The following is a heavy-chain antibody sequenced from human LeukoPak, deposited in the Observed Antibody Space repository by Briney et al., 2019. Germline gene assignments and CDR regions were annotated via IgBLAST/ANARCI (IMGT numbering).Heavy chain of an antibody. CDR1: GYSFSTYD. Sequence: GAPVKVSCKASGYSFSTYDINWVRQAPGQGLEWMGWMRPKKSDTGYARKFQDRVTLTWNISTDTAYMELNSLTPEDTAVYFCAGGPPEDTSSGYWGQGTLVTVSS. CDR3: AGGPPEDTSSGY. D-gene: IGHD3-22*01. J-gene: IGHJ4*02. V-gene: IGHV1-8*01. CDR2: MRPKKSDT.